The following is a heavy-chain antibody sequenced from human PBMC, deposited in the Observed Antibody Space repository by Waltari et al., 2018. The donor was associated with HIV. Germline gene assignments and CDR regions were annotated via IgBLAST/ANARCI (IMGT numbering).Heavy chain of an antibody. Sequence: EVQLVESGGGLVQPGGSVRLSCAASGFTFSDFWLHWVRQVPGKGLVWVSYVNSVGTTSDYADSVKDRFTISRDNTKNTVYLQMNSLRTEDTAIYYCARDQAMAGKKRGFDYWGQGTLVTVSS. D-gene: IGHD6-19*01. CDR3: ARDQAMAGKKRGFDY. CDR1: GFTFSDFW. CDR2: VNSVGTTS. J-gene: IGHJ4*02. V-gene: IGHV3-74*01.